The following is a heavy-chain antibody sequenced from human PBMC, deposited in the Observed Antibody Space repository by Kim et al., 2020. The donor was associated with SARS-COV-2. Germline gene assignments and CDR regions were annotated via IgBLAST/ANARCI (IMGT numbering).Heavy chain of an antibody. Sequence: SETLSLTCTVSGGSISSSSYYWGWIRQPPGKGLEWIGSIYYSGSTYYNPSLKSRVTISVDTSNNQFSLKLSSVTAADTAVYYCARLPASGYDSRFKRDIDYWGQGTLVTVSS. CDR3: ARLPASGYDSRFKRDIDY. CDR1: GGSISSSSYY. CDR2: IYYSGST. V-gene: IGHV4-39*01. D-gene: IGHD5-12*01. J-gene: IGHJ4*02.